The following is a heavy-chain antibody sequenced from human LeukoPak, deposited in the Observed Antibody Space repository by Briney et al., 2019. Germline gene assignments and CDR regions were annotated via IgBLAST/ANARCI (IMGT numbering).Heavy chain of an antibody. CDR1: GFTFSSYS. CDR2: ISSSSYI. CDR3: AREDCSSTSCYSLSLDY. Sequence: KPGGSLRLSCAASGFTFSSYSMNWVRQAPGKGLEWVSYISSSSYIYYADSVKGRFTISRDNVENSLFLQMNSLRAEDTAVYYCAREDCSSTSCYSLSLDYWGQGTLVTVSS. J-gene: IGHJ4*02. V-gene: IGHV3-21*01. D-gene: IGHD2-2*01.